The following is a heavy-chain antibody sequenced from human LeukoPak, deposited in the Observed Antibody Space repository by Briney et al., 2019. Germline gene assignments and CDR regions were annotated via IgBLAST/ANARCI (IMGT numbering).Heavy chain of an antibody. Sequence: PGGSLRLSCAASGFXFSSYAIHWVRQAPGKGLEWVAVIAYDGSNKYYADSVKGRFTISRDNSKNTLYLQMNSLRAEDTAVYYCARDRQAWYTHFDYWGQGTLVTVSS. J-gene: IGHJ4*02. V-gene: IGHV3-30-3*01. CDR2: IAYDGSNK. D-gene: IGHD1-14*01. CDR1: GFXFSSYA. CDR3: ARDRQAWYTHFDY.